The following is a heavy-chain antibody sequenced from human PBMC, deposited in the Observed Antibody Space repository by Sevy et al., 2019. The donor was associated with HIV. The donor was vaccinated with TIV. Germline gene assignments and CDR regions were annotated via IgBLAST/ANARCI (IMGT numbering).Heavy chain of an antibody. D-gene: IGHD2-15*01. Sequence: GGSLRLSCTASGFTFSRHWMHWVRQPPGKGLVWVSRINTDGSNTDYADSVKARFTISRDNAKNTLYLQMNSLTVEDTALYYCARDVGYCSGGTCYESGWFDPWGQGTLVTVSS. CDR3: ARDVGYCSGGTCYESGWFDP. V-gene: IGHV3-74*01. CDR1: GFTFSRHW. CDR2: INTDGSNT. J-gene: IGHJ5*02.